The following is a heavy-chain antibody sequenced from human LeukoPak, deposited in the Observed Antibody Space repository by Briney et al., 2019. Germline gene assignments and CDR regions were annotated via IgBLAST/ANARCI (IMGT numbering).Heavy chain of an antibody. J-gene: IGHJ6*03. CDR1: RFTFSSYS. CDR3: AKGGNIRVLDYYYYMDV. Sequence: GGSLRLSCAASRFTFSSYSMNWVRQAPGKGLEWVSSISSSGSYIYYADSVKGRFTISRDNAKNSLYLQMNSLGAEDTAVYYCAKGGNIRVLDYYYYMDVWGKGTTVTVSS. D-gene: IGHD2/OR15-2a*01. V-gene: IGHV3-21*04. CDR2: ISSSGSYI.